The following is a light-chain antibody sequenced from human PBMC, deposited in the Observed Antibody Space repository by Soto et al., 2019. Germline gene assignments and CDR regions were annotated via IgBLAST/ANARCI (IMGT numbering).Light chain of an antibody. CDR1: QSVSSSY. CDR3: QQRSNWPLT. V-gene: IGKV3D-20*02. CDR2: GAF. J-gene: IGKJ5*01. Sequence: EIVLTQSPGTLSLSPGERATLSCRASQSVSSSYLAWYQQKPGQAPRLLIYGAFNRATGIPDRFSGSGSGTDFTLTFSRLEPEDFAVYYCQQRSNWPLTFGQGTRLEIK.